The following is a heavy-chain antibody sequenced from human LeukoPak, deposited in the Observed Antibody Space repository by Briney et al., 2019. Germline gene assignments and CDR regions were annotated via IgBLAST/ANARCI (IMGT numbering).Heavy chain of an antibody. CDR3: ARGSYSSSADY. Sequence: SETLSLTCTVSGGSISSYYWSWIRQPPGKGLEWIGYIYYSGSTNYNPSLKSRVTISVDTSKNQFSLKPSSVTAADTAVYYCARGSYSSSADYWGQGTLVTVSS. D-gene: IGHD6-6*01. J-gene: IGHJ4*02. CDR2: IYYSGST. CDR1: GGSISSYY. V-gene: IGHV4-59*01.